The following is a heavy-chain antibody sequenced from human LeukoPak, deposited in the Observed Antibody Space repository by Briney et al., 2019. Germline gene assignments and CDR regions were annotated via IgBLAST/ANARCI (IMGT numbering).Heavy chain of an antibody. J-gene: IGHJ4*02. V-gene: IGHV1-69*02. D-gene: IGHD2-2*02. CDR3: QLNIVVVPAAIREVGATPAY. CDR1: GGTFSSYT. CDR2: IIPILGIA. Sequence: RASVKVSCKASGGTFSSYTISWVRQAPGQGLEWMGRIIPILGIANYAQKFQGRVTITADKSTSTAYMERSSLRSEDTAVYYCQLNIVVVPAAIREVGATPAYWGQGTLVTVSS.